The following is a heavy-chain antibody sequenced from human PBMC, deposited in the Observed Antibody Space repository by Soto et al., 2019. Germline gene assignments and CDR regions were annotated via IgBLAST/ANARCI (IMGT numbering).Heavy chain of an antibody. CDR3: ARDVDTAMPGGMDV. CDR2: ISSSSSYI. D-gene: IGHD5-18*01. J-gene: IGHJ6*02. CDR1: GFTFSSYS. Sequence: GGSLRLSCAASGFTFSSYSMNWVRQAPGKGLEWVSSISSSSSYIYYADSVKGRFTISRDNAKNSLYLQMNSLRAEDTAVYYCARDVDTAMPGGMDVWGQGTTVTVSS. V-gene: IGHV3-21*01.